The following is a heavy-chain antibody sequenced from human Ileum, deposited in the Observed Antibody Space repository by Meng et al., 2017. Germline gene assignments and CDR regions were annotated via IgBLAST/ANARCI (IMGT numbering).Heavy chain of an antibody. CDR1: GFTFINYG. D-gene: IGHD3-22*01. V-gene: IGHV3-33*03. CDR3: AEDIDTSSHYSRFDP. CDR2: IWSHGRDK. J-gene: IGHJ5*02. Sequence: GESLKISCAASGFTFINYGMHWVRQAPGKGLEWVAVIWSHGRDKFYADSVKGRFTISRDTSKDTLFLQMDSLRAEDTAVYYWAEDIDTSSHYSRFDPWGPGTLVTVSS.